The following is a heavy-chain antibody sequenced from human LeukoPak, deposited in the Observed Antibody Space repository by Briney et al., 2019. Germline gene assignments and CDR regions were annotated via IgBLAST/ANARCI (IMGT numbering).Heavy chain of an antibody. D-gene: IGHD2-2*01. CDR1: GGSISSYY. Sequence: PSEALSLTCTVSGGSISSYYWSWIRQPPGKGLEWIGYIYYSGSTNYNPSLKSRVTISVDTSKNQFSLKLSSVTAADTAVYYCARVPTCSSTSCYAKYYYYYMDVWGKGTTVTVSS. CDR2: IYYSGST. V-gene: IGHV4-59*01. J-gene: IGHJ6*03. CDR3: ARVPTCSSTSCYAKYYYYYMDV.